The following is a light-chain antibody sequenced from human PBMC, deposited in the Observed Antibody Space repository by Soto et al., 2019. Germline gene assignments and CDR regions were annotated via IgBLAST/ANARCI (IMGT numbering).Light chain of an antibody. V-gene: IGLV2-11*01. J-gene: IGLJ1*01. CDR2: DVS. Sequence: QSALTQPRSVSGAPGQSVTISCTGTSSYVGGYNYVSWYQQHPGKAPKLMIYDVSKRPSGVPDRFSGSKSGTTASLTISGLQAEDEADYYCCSYARSNTYLFGTGTKVTVL. CDR1: SSYVGGYNY. CDR3: CSYARSNTYL.